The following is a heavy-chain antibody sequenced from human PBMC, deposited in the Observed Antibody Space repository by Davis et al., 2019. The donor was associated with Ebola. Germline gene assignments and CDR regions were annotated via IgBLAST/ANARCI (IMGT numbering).Heavy chain of an antibody. CDR3: ARDAYPGYFDY. V-gene: IGHV4-59*01. D-gene: IGHD2-2*01. J-gene: IGHJ4*02. CDR1: GGSISSYY. CDR2: IYYSGST. Sequence: PGGSLRLSCTVSGGSISSYYWSWIRQPPGKGLEWIGYIYYSGSTNYNPSLKSRVTISVDTSKNQFSLKLSSVTAADTAVYYCARDAYPGYFDYWGQGTLVTVSS.